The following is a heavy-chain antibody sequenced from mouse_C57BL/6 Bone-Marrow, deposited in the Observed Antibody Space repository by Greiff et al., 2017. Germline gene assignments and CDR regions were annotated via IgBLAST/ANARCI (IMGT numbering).Heavy chain of an antibody. V-gene: IGHV5-4*01. J-gene: IGHJ1*03. CDR2: ISDGGSYT. CDR3: ARDRKDWYFDV. D-gene: IGHD1-3*01. Sequence: VQLVESGGGLVKPGGSLKLSCAASGFTFSSYAMSWVRQTPEKRLEWVATISDGGSYTYYPDNVKGRFTISRDNAKNNLYLQMSHLKSEDTAMYYCARDRKDWYFDVWGTGTTVTVSS. CDR1: GFTFSSYA.